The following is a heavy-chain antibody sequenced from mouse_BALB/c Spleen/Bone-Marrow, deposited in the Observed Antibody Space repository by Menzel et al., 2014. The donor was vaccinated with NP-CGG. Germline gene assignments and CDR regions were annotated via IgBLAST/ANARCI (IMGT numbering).Heavy chain of an antibody. CDR3: ASLLRIYYAMDY. CDR1: GDSITSGY. Sequence: EVKLVESGPSLVKPSQTLSLTCSVTGDSITSGYWNWIRKFPGNKLEYMGYISYSGSTYYNPSHKSRISITRDTSKNQYYLQLNSVTTEDTATYYCASLLRIYYAMDYWGQGTSVTVSS. J-gene: IGHJ4*01. V-gene: IGHV3-8*02. D-gene: IGHD1-1*01. CDR2: ISYSGST.